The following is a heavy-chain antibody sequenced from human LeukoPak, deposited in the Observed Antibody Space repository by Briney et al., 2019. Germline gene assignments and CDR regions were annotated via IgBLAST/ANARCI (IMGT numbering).Heavy chain of an antibody. CDR2: INPNSGGT. CDR3: ARSAGLVYDAFDI. CDR1: GYTFTGYY. J-gene: IGHJ3*02. D-gene: IGHD3-22*01. V-gene: IGHV1-2*02. Sequence: ASVKASCKASGYTFTGYYMNWVRQAPGQGLEWMGWINPNSGGTNYAQKFQGRVTMTRDTSISTAYMELSRLRSDDTAVYYCARSAGLVYDAFDIWGQGTMVTVSS.